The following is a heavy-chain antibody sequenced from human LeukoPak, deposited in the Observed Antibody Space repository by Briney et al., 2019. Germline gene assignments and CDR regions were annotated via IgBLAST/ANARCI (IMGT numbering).Heavy chain of an antibody. J-gene: IGHJ6*03. CDR1: GGSISSDDYY. CDR3: ARVVWEDCSGSGCYYYYYMDV. CDR2: IYHNGGT. Sequence: PSETLSLTCTVSGGSISSDDYYWSWIRQPPGKGLEWIGHIYHNGGTYNNPSLKSRVTISVDRSKNQFSLKLSSLAAADTAVYYCARVVWEDCSGSGCYYYYYMDVWGKGTTVTVSS. D-gene: IGHD2-15*01. V-gene: IGHV4-30-2*01.